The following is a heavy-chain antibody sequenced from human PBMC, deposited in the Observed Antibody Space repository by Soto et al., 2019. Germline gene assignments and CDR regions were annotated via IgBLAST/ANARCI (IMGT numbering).Heavy chain of an antibody. J-gene: IGHJ4*02. CDR2: INTYNGMT. V-gene: IGHV1-18*01. CDR1: GYTFINYH. Sequence: QVQLVQSGGEVKKPGASVTVSCKASGYTFINYHITWVRQAPGQGLEWMAWINTYNGMTDYAQRFQGRVTMTSDTSTSAADMGPRNLGSDDPAVCFCAKSPRGAMATDWGQGTLVTVSS. CDR3: AKSPRGAMATD. D-gene: IGHD5-12*01.